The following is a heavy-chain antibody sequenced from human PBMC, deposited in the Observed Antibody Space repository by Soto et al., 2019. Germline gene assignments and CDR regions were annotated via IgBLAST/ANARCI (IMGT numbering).Heavy chain of an antibody. J-gene: IGHJ4*02. CDR1: GYTFTSYW. CDR3: ARAVVGYCSSSSCPGDY. D-gene: IGHD2-2*01. Sequence: PGESLKISCKGSGYTFTSYWIGWVRQMPGKGLEWMGIIFPTDSTTTYSPSFQGQVTLSADKSTGTAYLQWSSLRASDTAMYYCARAVVGYCSSSSCPGDYWGQGTRVTVSS. CDR2: IFPTDSTT. V-gene: IGHV5-51*01.